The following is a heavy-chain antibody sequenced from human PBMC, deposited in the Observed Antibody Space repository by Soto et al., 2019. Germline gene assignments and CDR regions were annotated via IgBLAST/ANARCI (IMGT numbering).Heavy chain of an antibody. Sequence: EVQLLESGGGLVQPGGSLRLSCAASGFPFNSYAMNWVRQTPGKGLEWVSSISASGSTSSLADSVKGRFTVSRDNSQNTLHLQMNSLSAEDTAIYYCAREITGTVRPLDPWGQGTLVTVSS. V-gene: IGHV3-23*01. CDR3: AREITGTVRPLDP. D-gene: IGHD1-7*01. CDR1: GFPFNSYA. J-gene: IGHJ5*02. CDR2: ISASGSTS.